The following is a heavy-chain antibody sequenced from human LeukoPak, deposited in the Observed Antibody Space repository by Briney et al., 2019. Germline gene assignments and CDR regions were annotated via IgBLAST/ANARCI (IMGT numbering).Heavy chain of an antibody. CDR1: GYTFTSYD. Sequence: ASVKVSCKASGYTFTSYDINWVRQATGQGPEWMGWMNPNSGNTGYAQKFQGRVTMTRNTSISTAYMELSSLRSEDTAVYYCARGPTMIVVVITGTYYFDYWGQGTLVTVSS. CDR3: ARGPTMIVVVITGTYYFDY. V-gene: IGHV1-8*01. CDR2: MNPNSGNT. D-gene: IGHD3-22*01. J-gene: IGHJ4*02.